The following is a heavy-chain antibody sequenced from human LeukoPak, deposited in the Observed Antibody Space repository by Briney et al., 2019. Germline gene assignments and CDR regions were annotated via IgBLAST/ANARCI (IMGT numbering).Heavy chain of an antibody. Sequence: GGSLRLSCAASGFTFSSYAMNWVRQAPGKGLEWVAVISSDGKSKNHADSVKGRFTISRDKSTLFLDMNDLRAEDTALYYCARDVGKDTITTEIAYWGQGTLVTVSS. J-gene: IGHJ4*02. CDR2: ISSDGKSK. CDR1: GFTFSSYA. V-gene: IGHV3-30*04. CDR3: ARDVGKDTITTEIAY. D-gene: IGHD4-11*01.